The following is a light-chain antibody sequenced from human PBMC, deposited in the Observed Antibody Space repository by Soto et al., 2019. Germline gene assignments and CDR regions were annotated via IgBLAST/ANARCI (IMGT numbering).Light chain of an antibody. CDR1: QGISSY. CDR2: AAS. Sequence: DIQLTQSPSFLSASVGDRVTITCRASQGISSYLVWYQQKPGNAPKLLIFAASTLQSGVPSRFSGSGSGTEFTLTISNLQPEDSATYYCQQFHSYPRTFGQGTRLEIK. J-gene: IGKJ5*01. V-gene: IGKV1-9*01. CDR3: QQFHSYPRT.